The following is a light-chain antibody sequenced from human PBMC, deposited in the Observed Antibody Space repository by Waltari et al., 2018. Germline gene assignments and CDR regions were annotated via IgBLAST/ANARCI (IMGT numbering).Light chain of an antibody. CDR2: GAS. CDR1: QSVSSN. J-gene: IGKJ3*01. CDR3: QQYNNWPPRT. Sequence: EIVMTQSPATLSVSPGERATLSCRASQSVSSNLAWYQHKPGQAPRLLIYGASTRATGIPARFSGSGSGTEFTLTISSLQSEDFAVYYCQQYNNWPPRTFGPGTKVDIK. V-gene: IGKV3-15*01.